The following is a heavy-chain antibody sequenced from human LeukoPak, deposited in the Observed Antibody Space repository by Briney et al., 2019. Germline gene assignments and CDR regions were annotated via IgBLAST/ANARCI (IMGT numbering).Heavy chain of an antibody. CDR3: ARDFGVGPYYFDY. Sequence: GGSLRLSCAVSGFTFRGSGMHWVRQAPGKGLEWGAVIWYDGSKKYYADSVKGRFTISRDDSKNTLYLQMNTLRADDTAVYYCARDFGVGPYYFDYWGQGTLVTVSS. J-gene: IGHJ4*02. D-gene: IGHD3-16*01. CDR2: IWYDGSKK. CDR1: GFTFRGSG. V-gene: IGHV3-33*01.